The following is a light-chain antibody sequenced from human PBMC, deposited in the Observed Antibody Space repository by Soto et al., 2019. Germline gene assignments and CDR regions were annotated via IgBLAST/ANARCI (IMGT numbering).Light chain of an antibody. CDR1: QSVGNW. V-gene: IGKV3-11*01. CDR2: DAS. Sequence: EVVLTQSPATVSLSPGERATLSCRASQSVGNWLAWYQQKPGQAPRLLIYDASNRATGIPARFSGSGSGTDFSLSISSLEAEDSAVYYCVQRDWPWTAGQGTKVEIK. J-gene: IGKJ1*01. CDR3: VQRDWPWT.